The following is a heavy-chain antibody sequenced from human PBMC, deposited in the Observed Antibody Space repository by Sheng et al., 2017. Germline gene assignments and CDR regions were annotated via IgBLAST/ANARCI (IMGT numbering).Heavy chain of an antibody. D-gene: IGHD4-17*01. J-gene: IGHJ4*02. Sequence: EVQLVESGGGLVKPGGSLRLSCAASGFTFSSYSMNWVRQAPGKGLEWVSSISSSSSYIYYADSVKGRFTISRDNAKNSLYLQMNSLRAEDTAVYYCARDGRGDYGLYYFDYWGQGTLVTVSS. V-gene: IGHV3-21*01. CDR3: ARDGRGDYGLYYFDY. CDR1: GFTFSSYS. CDR2: ISSSSSYI.